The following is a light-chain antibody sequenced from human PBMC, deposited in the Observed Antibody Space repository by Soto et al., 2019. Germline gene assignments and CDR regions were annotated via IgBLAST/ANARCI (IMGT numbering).Light chain of an antibody. J-gene: IGLJ1*01. CDR1: SSDVGGYKS. Sequence: QSALTQPASVSGSPGQSITISCTGTSSDVGGYKSVSWYQQLPGNAPQLMIYDVSHRPSGVSSRFSGSKSGNTASLTISGLQAEDEADYYCSSYTSSSTLYVFGTGTKVTVL. V-gene: IGLV2-14*01. CDR2: DVS. CDR3: SSYTSSSTLYV.